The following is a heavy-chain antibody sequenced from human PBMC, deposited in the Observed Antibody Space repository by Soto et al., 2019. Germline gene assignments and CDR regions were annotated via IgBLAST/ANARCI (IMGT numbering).Heavy chain of an antibody. D-gene: IGHD3-22*01. Sequence: PSETLSLTCSVSGGSIRSGGDCWSWISKHPGKGLEWIGYIYYSGSTYYNPSLKSRVTISVDTSKNQFSLKLSSVTAADTAVYYCARASSNRYYYDSSSFVGDKNWLDSWGQGTLVTVSS. CDR1: GGSIRSGGDC. V-gene: IGHV4-31*03. CDR3: ARASSNRYYYDSSSFVGDKNWLDS. CDR2: IYYSGST. J-gene: IGHJ5*01.